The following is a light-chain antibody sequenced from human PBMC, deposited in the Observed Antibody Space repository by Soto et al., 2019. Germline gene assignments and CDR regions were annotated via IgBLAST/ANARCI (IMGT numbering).Light chain of an antibody. CDR2: GAS. CDR1: QSVSSN. CDR3: QQYYHWPPGYT. V-gene: IGKV3-15*01. J-gene: IGKJ2*01. Sequence: EIVMTQSPATLSVSPGERATLSCRASQSVSSNLAWYQQKPGQAPRLLIYGASTRATGIPARFSGSGSGTEFTLTISSLQSEDFAVYYCQQYYHWPPGYTFGQGTKLEIK.